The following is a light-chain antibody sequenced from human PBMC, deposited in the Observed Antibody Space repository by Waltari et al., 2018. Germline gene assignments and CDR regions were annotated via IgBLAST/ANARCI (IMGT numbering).Light chain of an antibody. CDR2: HAY. CDR1: QRISY. J-gene: IGKJ2*01. V-gene: IGKV1-39*01. Sequence: DIQMTQSPSSLSASVGDRVTITCRASQRISYVNWYQQTPGKSPKLLIYHAYNLQSGVPSRFSGSGSGTDFTLTISGLQPEDFSNYYCQQRDRPPYNFGPGTKLEI. CDR3: QQRDRPPYN.